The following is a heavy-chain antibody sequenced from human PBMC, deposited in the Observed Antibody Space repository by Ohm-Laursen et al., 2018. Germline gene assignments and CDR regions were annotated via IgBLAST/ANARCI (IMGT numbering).Heavy chain of an antibody. J-gene: IGHJ4*02. CDR2: ISGSGGST. Sequence: SLRLSCTAPGFTFSSYAMSWVRQAPGKGLQWVSTISGSGGSTNYADSVKGRFTISRDNSDNTLSLQMHSLRAEDTAIYYCAKPASYYYDSSGYYGTLDYWGQGTLVTVSS. D-gene: IGHD3-22*01. CDR1: GFTFSSYA. CDR3: AKPASYYYDSSGYYGTLDY. V-gene: IGHV3-23*01.